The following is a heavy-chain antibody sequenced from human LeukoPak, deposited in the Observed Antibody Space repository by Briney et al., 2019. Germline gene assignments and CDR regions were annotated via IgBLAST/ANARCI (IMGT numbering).Heavy chain of an antibody. V-gene: IGHV4-59*01. D-gene: IGHD6-13*01. CDR1: GGSISSYY. CDR3: ARAAFRHSSSWYSNWFDP. J-gene: IGHJ5*02. Sequence: PSETLSLTCTVSGGSISSYYWSWIRQPPGKGLEWIGHIYYSGSTNYNPSLKSRVTISVDTSKNQFSLKLSSVTAADTAVYYCARAAFRHSSSWYSNWFDPWGQGTLVTVSS. CDR2: IYYSGST.